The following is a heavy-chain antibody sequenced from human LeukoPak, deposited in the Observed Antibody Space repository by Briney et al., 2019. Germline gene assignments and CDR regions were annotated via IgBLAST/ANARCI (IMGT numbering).Heavy chain of an antibody. CDR3: VREPYNWNDEDY. V-gene: IGHV3-33*01. CDR2: IWYAGSNK. Sequence: GGSLRLSCAASGFTFSTYGMHWVRQAPGKGLEWVALIWYAGSNKYYADSVKGRFTISRDNSKNTLYLQMSSLRAEDTAVYYCVREPYNWNDEDYWGQGTLVTVSS. J-gene: IGHJ4*02. D-gene: IGHD1-1*01. CDR1: GFTFSTYG.